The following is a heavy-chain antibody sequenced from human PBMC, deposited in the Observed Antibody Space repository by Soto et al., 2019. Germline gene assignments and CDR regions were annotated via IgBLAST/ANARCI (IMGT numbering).Heavy chain of an antibody. J-gene: IGHJ6*03. V-gene: IGHV3-74*01. CDR2: INSDGSST. CDR3: ATAFLKGFGGVIVTPYYYYMDV. CDR1: GFTFSSYW. Sequence: GGSLRLSCAASGFTFSSYWMHWVRQAPGKGLVWVSRINSDGSSTSYADSVKGRFTISRDNAKNTLYLQMNSLRAEDTAVYYCATAFLKGFGGVIVTPYYYYMDVWGKGTTVT. D-gene: IGHD3-16*02.